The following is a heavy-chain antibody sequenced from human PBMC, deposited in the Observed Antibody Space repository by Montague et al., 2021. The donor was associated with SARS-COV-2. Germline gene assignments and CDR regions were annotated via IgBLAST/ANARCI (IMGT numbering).Heavy chain of an antibody. V-gene: IGHV4-34*01. CDR3: ARGHLSVSMIVVVFTSASYYFDY. CDR1: GASFGDDH. J-gene: IGHJ4*02. D-gene: IGHD3-22*01. CDR2: IKQSGST. Sequence: SETLSLTCGVYGASFGDDHWSWIRQPPGKGLEWIGDIKQSGSTNYNPSLKSRATISVDTSKNQFSLKLTSVTAADTAVYFCARGHLSVSMIVVVFTSASYYFDYWGQGAQVTVSS.